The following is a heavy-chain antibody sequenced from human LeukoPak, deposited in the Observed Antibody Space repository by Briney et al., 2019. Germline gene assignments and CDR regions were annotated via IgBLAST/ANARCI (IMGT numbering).Heavy chain of an antibody. D-gene: IGHD1-14*01. CDR1: GYTFTSYD. V-gene: IGHV1-8*01. J-gene: IGHJ1*01. CDR3: ARGPGLNQYYQH. CDR2: MNPNSGNT. Sequence: ASEKVSCKASGYTFTSYDINWVRQATGQGLEWMGWMNPNSGNTGYAQKFQGRVTMTRNTSISTAYMDLSSLRSEDTAVYYCARGPGLNQYYQHWGQGTLVTVSS.